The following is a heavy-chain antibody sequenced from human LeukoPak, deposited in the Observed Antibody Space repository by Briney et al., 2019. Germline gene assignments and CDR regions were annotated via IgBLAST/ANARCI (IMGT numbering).Heavy chain of an antibody. J-gene: IGHJ4*02. CDR2: ITGSGNST. CDR3: AKRRSGWYFIDY. D-gene: IGHD6-19*01. Sequence: PGGSLRLSCAASGSTFSNYAMSWVRQAPWKGLEWVSAITGSGNSTFYADSVKGRFSVSRDNSKNTLYLQMNSLRAGDTAVYYCAKRRSGWYFIDYWGQGTLVTVSS. V-gene: IGHV3-23*01. CDR1: GSTFSNYA.